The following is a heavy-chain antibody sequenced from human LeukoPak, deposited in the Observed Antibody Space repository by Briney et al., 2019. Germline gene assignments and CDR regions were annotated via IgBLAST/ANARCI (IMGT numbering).Heavy chain of an antibody. Sequence: GGSLRLSCATSGFTFSTSGMHWVRQAPGKGLEWVANINQDGSEKYYVDSVKGRFTISRDDAKNSLYLQMNSLRAEDTAVYYCAKGSSSRAFDIWGQGTMVTVSS. CDR2: INQDGSEK. CDR3: AKGSSSRAFDI. CDR1: GFTFSTSG. J-gene: IGHJ3*02. D-gene: IGHD6-6*01. V-gene: IGHV3-7*01.